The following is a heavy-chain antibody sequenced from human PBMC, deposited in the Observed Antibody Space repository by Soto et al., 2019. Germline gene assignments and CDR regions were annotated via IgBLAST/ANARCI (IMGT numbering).Heavy chain of an antibody. CDR1: GYAFTSYG. D-gene: IGHD3-22*01. CDR3: ARVTYDSSGYYQRPDAFDI. Sequence: GASVKVSCKASGYAFTSYGISWVRQAPGQGLEWMGWISAYNGNTNYAQKLQGRVTMTTDTSTSTAYMELRSLRSDDTAVYYCARVTYDSSGYYQRPDAFDIWGQGTMVTV. V-gene: IGHV1-18*01. J-gene: IGHJ3*02. CDR2: ISAYNGNT.